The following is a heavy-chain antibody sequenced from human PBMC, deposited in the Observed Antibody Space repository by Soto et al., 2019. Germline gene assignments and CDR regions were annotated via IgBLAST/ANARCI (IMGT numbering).Heavy chain of an antibody. Sequence: QITLKESGPTLVKPTETLTLTCSFSGFSLTSRPLGVGWIRQPPGKALECLALIYWDDDKRYSPSLRSRLATTKATQKNQVVLRMTNVDPTATATYYCAHRRGGVDWNDGDFDFGGQGTLVTVSS. D-gene: IGHD1-1*01. CDR2: IYWDDDK. CDR1: GFSLTSRPLG. CDR3: AHRRGGVDWNDGDFDF. J-gene: IGHJ4*02. V-gene: IGHV2-5*02.